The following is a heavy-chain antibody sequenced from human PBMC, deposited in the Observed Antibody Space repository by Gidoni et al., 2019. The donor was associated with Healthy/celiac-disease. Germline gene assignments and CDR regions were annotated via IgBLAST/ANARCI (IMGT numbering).Heavy chain of an antibody. CDR2: IWYDGSNK. V-gene: IGHV3-33*01. CDR1: GFTFSSYG. J-gene: IGHJ4*02. Sequence: QVQLVESGGGVVQPGRSLRLSCAASGFTFSSYGMHWVRQAPGKGLEWVAVIWYDGSNKYYADSVKGRFTISRDNSKNTLYLQMNSLRAEDTAVYYCARDPDLYCSGGSCYSEGFDYWGQGTLVTVSS. CDR3: ARDPDLYCSGGSCYSEGFDY. D-gene: IGHD2-15*01.